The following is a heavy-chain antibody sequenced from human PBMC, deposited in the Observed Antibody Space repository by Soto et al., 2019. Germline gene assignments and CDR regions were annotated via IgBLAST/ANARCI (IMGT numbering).Heavy chain of an antibody. CDR2: INPILSMS. CDR1: GDTFNFYS. D-gene: IGHD3-10*01. Sequence: QVQLVQYGADVQRPGSSVRVSCKASGDTFNFYSINWVRQAPGLGLQWMGRINPILSMSNYAPRFQGRVTMTADKSTSTAYMELSSLRSEDTAMYYCATSSGSGYRAFDSWGQGALVTVSS. V-gene: IGHV1-69*02. J-gene: IGHJ4*02. CDR3: ATSSGSGYRAFDS.